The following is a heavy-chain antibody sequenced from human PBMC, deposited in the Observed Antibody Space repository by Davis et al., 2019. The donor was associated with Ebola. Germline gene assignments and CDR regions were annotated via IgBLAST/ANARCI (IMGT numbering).Heavy chain of an antibody. CDR2: INAGNGNT. D-gene: IGHD3-22*01. CDR1: GYTFTSYA. J-gene: IGHJ2*01. CDR3: ARGPVVVIFGRYFDL. V-gene: IGHV1-3*01. Sequence: ASVKVSCKASGYTFTSYAMHWVRQAPGQRLEWMGWINAGNGNTKYSQKFQGRVTITRNTSISTAYMELSSLRSEDTAVYYCARGPVVVIFGRYFDLWGRGTLVT.